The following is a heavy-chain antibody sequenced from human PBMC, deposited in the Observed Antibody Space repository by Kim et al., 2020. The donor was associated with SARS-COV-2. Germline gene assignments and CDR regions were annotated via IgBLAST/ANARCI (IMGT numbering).Heavy chain of an antibody. CDR3: AKDLKRGSSSSFHGMDV. CDR2: ISGSGGST. Sequence: GGSLRLSCAASGFTFSSYAMSWVRQAPGKGLEWVSAISGSGGSTYYADSVKGRFTISRDNSKNTLYLQMNSLRAEDTAVYYCAKDLKRGSSSSFHGMDVWGQGTTVTVSS. D-gene: IGHD6-6*01. V-gene: IGHV3-23*01. CDR1: GFTFSSYA. J-gene: IGHJ6*02.